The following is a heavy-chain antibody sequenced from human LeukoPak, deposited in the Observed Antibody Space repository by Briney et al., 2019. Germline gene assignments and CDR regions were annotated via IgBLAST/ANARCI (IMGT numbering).Heavy chain of an antibody. Sequence: GRSLRLSCAASGFTFSSYAMHWVRQAPGKGLEWVAVISYDGSNKYYADSVKGRFTISRDNSKNTLHLQMNSLRAEDTAVYYCARDPLANWYCSGGSCYSGGMDVWGQGTTVTVSS. D-gene: IGHD2-15*01. J-gene: IGHJ6*02. CDR1: GFTFSSYA. CDR3: ARDPLANWYCSGGSCYSGGMDV. V-gene: IGHV3-30-3*01. CDR2: ISYDGSNK.